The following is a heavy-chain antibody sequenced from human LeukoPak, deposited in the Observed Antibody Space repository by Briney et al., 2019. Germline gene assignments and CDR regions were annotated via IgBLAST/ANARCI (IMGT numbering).Heavy chain of an antibody. J-gene: IGHJ4*02. CDR2: INHSGST. V-gene: IGHV4-34*01. D-gene: IGHD3-16*02. CDR3: ARHVRRLSRIDY. Sequence: SETPSLTCAVYGGSFSGYYWSWIRQPPGKGLEWIGEINHSGSTNYNPSLKSRVTISVDTSKNQFSLKLSSVTAADTAVYYCARHVRRLSRIDYWGQGTLVTVSS. CDR1: GGSFSGYY.